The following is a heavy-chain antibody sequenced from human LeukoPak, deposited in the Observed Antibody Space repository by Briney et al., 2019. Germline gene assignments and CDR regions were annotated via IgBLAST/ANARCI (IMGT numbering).Heavy chain of an antibody. D-gene: IGHD5-18*01. V-gene: IGHV3-21*01. CDR1: GFTFSSYS. Sequence: GGSLRLSCAASGFTFSSYSMNWVRQAPGKGLEWVSSISSSSSYIYYADSVKGRFTISRDNAKNSLYLQMNSLRAEDTAVYYCARAPPSGIDLMVKIKVLYYYYMDVWGKGTTVTISS. J-gene: IGHJ6*03. CDR3: ARAPPSGIDLMVKIKVLYYYYMDV. CDR2: ISSSSSYI.